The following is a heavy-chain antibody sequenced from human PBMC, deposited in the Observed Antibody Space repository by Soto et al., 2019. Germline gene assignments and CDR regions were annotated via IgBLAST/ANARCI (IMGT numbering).Heavy chain of an antibody. CDR2: IWYDGNNK. J-gene: IGHJ5*02. CDR1: GFTFSSYG. D-gene: IGHD2-15*01. V-gene: IGHV3-33*01. CDR3: ARDHSRYCSSSTCLGRFDP. Sequence: QVQLVESGGGVVQPGRSLRLSCAASGFTFSSYGMHWVRQAPGKGLEWVAVIWYDGNNKYYEDSVKGRFTISRDNSKNTLYLQMNSLRAEDTAVYYWARDHSRYCSSSTCLGRFDPWGQGTLVTVSS.